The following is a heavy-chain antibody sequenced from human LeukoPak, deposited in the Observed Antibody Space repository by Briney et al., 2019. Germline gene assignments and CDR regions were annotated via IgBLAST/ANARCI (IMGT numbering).Heavy chain of an antibody. CDR2: ISAYNGNT. J-gene: IGHJ4*02. V-gene: IGHV1-18*04. Sequence: ASVKVSCKASGYTFTSYGISWVRQAPGQGLEWMGWISAYNGNTNYAQKLQGRVTMTTDTSTSTAYMELRSLRSDDTAVYYCAIREKAVLRYFDYSYWGQGTLVTVSS. CDR3: AIREKAVLRYFDYSY. D-gene: IGHD3-9*01. CDR1: GYTFTSYG.